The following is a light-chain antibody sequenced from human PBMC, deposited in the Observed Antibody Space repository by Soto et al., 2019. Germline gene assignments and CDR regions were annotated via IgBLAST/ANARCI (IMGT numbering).Light chain of an antibody. CDR2: WAS. J-gene: IGKJ5*01. CDR1: HSVLYTSNNKNY. CDR3: QQYNSVPIT. V-gene: IGKV4-1*01. Sequence: DIVLPESPDSLAVSLCVMLXLTXGSGHSVLYTSNNKNYISWYQQKSGQPPKLLIYWASTRESGVPDRFSGGGSGTDFTLTISSLQAEDVAVYYCQQYNSVPITFGQGTRLEI.